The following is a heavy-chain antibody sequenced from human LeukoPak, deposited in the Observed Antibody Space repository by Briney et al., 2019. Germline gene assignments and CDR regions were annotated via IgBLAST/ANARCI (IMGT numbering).Heavy chain of an antibody. D-gene: IGHD6-6*01. J-gene: IGHJ4*02. CDR2: ISSSSSYI. Sequence: KPGGSLRLSCAASGFTFSSYSMNWVRQAPGKGLEWVSSISSSSSYIYYADSVKGRFTISRDNAKNSLYLQMNSLRAEDTAVHYCARDIYSSSTVDYWGQGTLVTVSS. CDR3: ARDIYSSSTVDY. CDR1: GFTFSSYS. V-gene: IGHV3-21*01.